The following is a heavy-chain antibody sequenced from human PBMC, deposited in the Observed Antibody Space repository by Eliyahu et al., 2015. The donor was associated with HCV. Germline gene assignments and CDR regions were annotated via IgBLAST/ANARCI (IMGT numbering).Heavy chain of an antibody. Sequence: QVQLQQWGAGLLKPSETLSLTCAVYGGSFSGXYWSWIRQPPGKGLEWIGEINHSGSTNYNPSLKSRVTISVDTSKNQFSLKLSSVTAADTAVYYCAIRASRKLARVVAATYWFDPWGQGTLVTVSS. J-gene: IGHJ5*02. CDR3: AIRASRKLARVVAATYWFDP. V-gene: IGHV4-34*01. CDR1: GGSFSGXY. D-gene: IGHD2-15*01. CDR2: INHSGST.